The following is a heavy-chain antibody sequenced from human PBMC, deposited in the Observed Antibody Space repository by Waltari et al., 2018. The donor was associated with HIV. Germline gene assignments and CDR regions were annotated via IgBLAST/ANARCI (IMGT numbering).Heavy chain of an antibody. CDR2: IKQDGSEK. CDR3: ARMIVVVVAATGAFES. D-gene: IGHD2-15*01. Sequence: EVKLVESGVGLVQPGGSLRLSCAATGLTFSTHGMAWVRLAPGKGLEWVANIKQDGSEKYYVGSVKGRFTISRDNAKNSLYLQMNSLRAEDTAVYYCARMIVVVVAATGAFESWGQGTMVTVSS. V-gene: IGHV3-7*01. J-gene: IGHJ3*02. CDR1: GLTFSTHG.